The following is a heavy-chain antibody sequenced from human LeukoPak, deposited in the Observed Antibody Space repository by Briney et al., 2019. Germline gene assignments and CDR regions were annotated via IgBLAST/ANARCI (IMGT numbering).Heavy chain of an antibody. J-gene: IGHJ4*02. Sequence: PGGSLRLSCAASGFTFSSYSMNWVRQAPGEGLEWVSLITTSSSYIYYADSVKGRFTISRDNAKNSLYLQMNSLRAEDTAVYYCAKDIYGGNWPNDYWGQGTLVTVSS. CDR3: AKDIYGGNWPNDY. D-gene: IGHD4-23*01. V-gene: IGHV3-21*01. CDR1: GFTFSSYS. CDR2: ITTSSSYI.